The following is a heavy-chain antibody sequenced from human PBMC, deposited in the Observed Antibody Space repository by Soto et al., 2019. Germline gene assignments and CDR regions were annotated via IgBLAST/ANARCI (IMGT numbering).Heavy chain of an antibody. CDR1: GGSISSSSYY. D-gene: IGHD2-15*01. V-gene: IGHV4-39*01. CDR2: IYYSGST. CDR3: ARHTPAISISDH. Sequence: QLQLQESGPGLVKPSETLSLTCTVSGGSISSSSYYWGWIRQPPGKGLEWIGSIYYSGSTYYNPSLKTRVTISRDTSKIQFSLKLSSVTAADTAVYYCARHTPAISISDHWGQGTLVTVSS. J-gene: IGHJ4*02.